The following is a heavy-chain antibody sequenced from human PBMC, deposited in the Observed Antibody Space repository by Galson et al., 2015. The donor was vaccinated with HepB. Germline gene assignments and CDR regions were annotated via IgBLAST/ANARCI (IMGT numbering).Heavy chain of an antibody. CDR1: GFTFRNAW. J-gene: IGHJ4*02. V-gene: IGHV3-15*01. CDR3: TTLYYYETGDGGAARRRDYFGP. D-gene: IGHD3-22*01. Sequence: SLRLSCAASGFTFRNAWMTWVRQAPGKGLEWVGRIKDKGDGGTTDNAAPVKGRFIISRDDSKDTLYLQMNSLKTEDTAVYYCTTLYYYETGDGGAARRRDYFGPWGQGTLVTVSS. CDR2: IKDKGDGGTT.